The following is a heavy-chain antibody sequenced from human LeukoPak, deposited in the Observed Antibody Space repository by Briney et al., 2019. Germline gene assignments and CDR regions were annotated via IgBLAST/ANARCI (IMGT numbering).Heavy chain of an antibody. CDR2: IYYSGST. CDR1: GGTISSYY. J-gene: IGHJ4*02. D-gene: IGHD3-10*01. CDR3: ARGYGSGNVFDY. V-gene: IGHV4-59*01. Sequence: SETLSLTCTASGGTISSYYWSWIRQPPGKGLEWIGYIYYSGSTNYNPSLKSRVTISVDTSKNQFSLKLSSVTAADTAVYYCARGYGSGNVFDYWGQGTLVTVSS.